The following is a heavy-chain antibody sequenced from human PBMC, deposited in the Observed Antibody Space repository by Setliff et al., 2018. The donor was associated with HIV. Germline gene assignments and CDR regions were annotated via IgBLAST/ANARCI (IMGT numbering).Heavy chain of an antibody. CDR1: GFTVSSNY. Sequence: LRLSCAASGFTVSSNYMSWVRQAPGKGLEWVSVIYIDGSTYYADSVRGRFTISRDNYKNTLYLQMKSLRAEDTAVYYCAREDPPADFHFWSGRLADWGQGSLVTVSS. V-gene: IGHV3-66*02. CDR3: AREDPPADFHFWSGRLAD. J-gene: IGHJ4*02. CDR2: IYIDGST. D-gene: IGHD3-3*02.